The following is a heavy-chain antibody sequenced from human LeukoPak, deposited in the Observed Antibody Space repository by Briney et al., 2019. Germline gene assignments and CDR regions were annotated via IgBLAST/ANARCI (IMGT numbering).Heavy chain of an antibody. D-gene: IGHD3-16*01. CDR2: IGGTGYST. J-gene: IGHJ6*02. V-gene: IGHV3-23*01. CDR1: GFTFSSYG. Sequence: GGSLRLSCAASGFTFSSYGMSWVRQAPGKGLEWVSAIGGTGYSTYYADSVKGRFSISRDNSKNTLYLHMDSLRAEDTAVYFCARGGGLDVWGQGATVTVSS. CDR3: ARGGGLDV.